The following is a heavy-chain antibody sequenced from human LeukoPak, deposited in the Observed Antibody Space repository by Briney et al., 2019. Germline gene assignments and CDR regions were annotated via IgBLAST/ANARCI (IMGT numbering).Heavy chain of an antibody. CDR3: ARVTIFGVAADWFDP. CDR2: IYTSGST. Sequence: SETLSLTCTDSGGSISSGSYYWSWIRRPAGKGLEWIGRIYTSGSTNYNPSLKSRVTISVDTSKNQFSLKLSSVTAADTAVYYCARVTIFGVAADWFDPWGQGTLVTVSS. J-gene: IGHJ5*02. CDR1: GGSISSGSYY. V-gene: IGHV4-61*02. D-gene: IGHD3-3*01.